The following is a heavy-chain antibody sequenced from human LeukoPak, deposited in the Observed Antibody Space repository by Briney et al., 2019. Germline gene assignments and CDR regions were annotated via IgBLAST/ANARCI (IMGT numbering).Heavy chain of an antibody. D-gene: IGHD3-10*01. CDR3: ARGPERELFSPFDY. J-gene: IGHJ4*02. V-gene: IGHV4-34*01. CDR1: GGSFSGYY. Sequence: PSETLSLTCAVYGGSFSGYYWSWIRQPPGKGLEWIGEINHSGSTNYNPSRKSRVTISVDTSKNQFSLKLSSVTAADTAVYYCARGPERELFSPFDYWGQGTLVTVSS. CDR2: INHSGST.